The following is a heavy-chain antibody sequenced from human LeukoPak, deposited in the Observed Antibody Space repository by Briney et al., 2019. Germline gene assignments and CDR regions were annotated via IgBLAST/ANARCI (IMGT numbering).Heavy chain of an antibody. Sequence: QPGGSLRLSCAASGFTFDDYAMHWVRQAPGKGLEWVSGISWNSGSIGYADSVKGRFTISRDNAKNSLYLQMNSLRAEDTALYYCAKDPRPGIAAAGTGWYFDLWGRGTLVTVSS. V-gene: IGHV3-9*01. J-gene: IGHJ2*01. CDR2: ISWNSGSI. CDR3: AKDPRPGIAAAGTGWYFDL. D-gene: IGHD6-13*01. CDR1: GFTFDDYA.